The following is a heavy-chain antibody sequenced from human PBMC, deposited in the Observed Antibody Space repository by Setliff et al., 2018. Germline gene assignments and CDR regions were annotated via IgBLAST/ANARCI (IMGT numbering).Heavy chain of an antibody. J-gene: IGHJ4*02. CDR3: ARGGLTYGIFDY. V-gene: IGHV1-69*13. CDR1: GGTFSSYA. CDR2: IIPIFGTA. D-gene: IGHD4-17*01. Sequence: SVQVSCKASGGTFSSYAISWVRQAPGQGLEWMGGIIPIFGTANYAQKFQGRVTITADESTSTAYMELSSLRSEDTAVYYCARGGLTYGIFDYWGQGTLVTVSS.